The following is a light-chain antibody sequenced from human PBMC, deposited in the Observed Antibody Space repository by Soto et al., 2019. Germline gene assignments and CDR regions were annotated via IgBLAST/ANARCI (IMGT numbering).Light chain of an antibody. CDR3: QQYDNLPT. V-gene: IGKV3D-15*01. CDR2: DAS. J-gene: IGKJ5*01. CDR1: QSVSSS. Sequence: EIVMTQSPATLSVSPGERATLSCRASQSVSSSSLAWYQQKPGQAPRLLIYDASNRATGIPARFSGSGSGTDFTLTISSLQPEDIATYYCQQYDNLPTFGQGTRLEIK.